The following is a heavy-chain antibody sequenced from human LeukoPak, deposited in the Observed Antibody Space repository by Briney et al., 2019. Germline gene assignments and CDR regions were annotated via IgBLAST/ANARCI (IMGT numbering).Heavy chain of an antibody. Sequence: GGSLRLSCAASGFPFSDFAMHWVRQAPGKGLEWVANIKQDGSEKYYADSVKGRFTISRDNAKDSLYLQMNSLRAEDTAVYYCARPEGPVETDWGQGTLVTVSS. J-gene: IGHJ4*02. CDR1: GFPFSDFA. CDR2: IKQDGSEK. CDR3: ARPEGPVETD. D-gene: IGHD2-21*02. V-gene: IGHV3-7*03.